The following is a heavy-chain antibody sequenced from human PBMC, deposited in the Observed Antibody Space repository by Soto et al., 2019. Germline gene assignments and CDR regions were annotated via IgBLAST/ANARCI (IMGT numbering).Heavy chain of an antibody. CDR1: GGSISSYY. CDR2: IYYSGST. CDR3: ARDLNVVAAGSGWYWGAFDI. D-gene: IGHD6-19*01. J-gene: IGHJ3*02. Sequence: ASETLSLTCTVSGGSISSYYWSWIRQPPGKGLEWIGYIYYSGSTNYNPSLKSRVTISVDTSKNQFSLKLSSVTAADTAVYYCARDLNVVAAGSGWYWGAFDIWGQGTMVTVSS. V-gene: IGHV4-59*01.